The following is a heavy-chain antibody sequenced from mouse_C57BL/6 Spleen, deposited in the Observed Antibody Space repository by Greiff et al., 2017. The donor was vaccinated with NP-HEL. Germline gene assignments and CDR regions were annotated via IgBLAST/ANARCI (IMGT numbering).Heavy chain of an antibody. V-gene: IGHV1-62-2*01. CDR3: ATHGTDYYGSRILDY. Sequence: LVESGAELVKPGASVKLSCTASGYTFTEYTIHWVKQRSGQGLEWIGWFCPGCGSIKYIEKFKDKVTLTADNSSSTVYMGLSRMTSEDSAIYSRATHGTDYYGSRILDYWGQGTTLTVSS. D-gene: IGHD1-1*01. CDR2: FCPGCGSI. J-gene: IGHJ2*01. CDR1: GYTFTEYT.